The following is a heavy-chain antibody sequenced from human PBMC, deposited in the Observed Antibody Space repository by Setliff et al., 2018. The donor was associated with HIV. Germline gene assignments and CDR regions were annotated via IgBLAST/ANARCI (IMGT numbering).Heavy chain of an antibody. D-gene: IGHD3-3*01. CDR3: ARAVREKVFRFLEWPAYYDS. Sequence: GESLKISCQGLGNMFTNNWIAWVRQMPGKGLEWMGIIYPADSDTTYNPSFQGQVTIAADKSISTAYLQWSTLKASDTAMYYCARAVREKVFRFLEWPAYYDSWGQGTLVTVSS. CDR2: IYPADSDT. CDR1: GNMFTNNW. V-gene: IGHV5-51*01. J-gene: IGHJ4*02.